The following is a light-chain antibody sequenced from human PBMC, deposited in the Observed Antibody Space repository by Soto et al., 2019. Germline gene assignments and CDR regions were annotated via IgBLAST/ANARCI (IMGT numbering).Light chain of an antibody. J-gene: IGLJ2*01. CDR2: DNN. Sequence: QSVLTQPPSVSAAPRQKVTISCSGSTSNIGTNSVSWYQQLPGTAPKLLIYDNNKRPSGISYRFSAPKSGTSATLAITGLQTGDEADYYCGTWDSSLSTGVFGGGTKVTVL. CDR3: GTWDSSLSTGV. V-gene: IGLV1-51*01. CDR1: TSNIGTNS.